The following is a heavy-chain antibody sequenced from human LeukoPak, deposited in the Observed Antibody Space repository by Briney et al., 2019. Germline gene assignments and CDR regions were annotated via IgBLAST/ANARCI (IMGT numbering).Heavy chain of an antibody. V-gene: IGHV3-74*01. J-gene: IGHJ1*01. D-gene: IGHD6-6*01. CDR3: AKDSIAARPGYFQH. CDR2: INSDGSST. Sequence: GGSLRLSCAASGFTFSSYWMHWVRQAPGKGLVCVSRINSDGSSTSYADSVKGRFTISRDNAKNTLYLQMKSLRAEDTAVYYCAKDSIAARPGYFQHWGQGTLVTVSS. CDR1: GFTFSSYW.